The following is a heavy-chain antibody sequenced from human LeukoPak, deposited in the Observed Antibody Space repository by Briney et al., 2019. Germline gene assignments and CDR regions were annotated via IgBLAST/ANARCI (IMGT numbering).Heavy chain of an antibody. CDR3: ARAGDVYYYYMDV. Sequence: PGGSLRLSCAASGFTFSSYSMNWVRQAPGKGLEWVSSISSSSSSYIYYADSVKGRFTISRDNAKNSLYLQMNSLRAEDTAVYYCARAGDVYYYYMDVWGKGTTVTVSS. V-gene: IGHV3-21*01. D-gene: IGHD5-24*01. CDR2: ISSSSSSYI. CDR1: GFTFSSYS. J-gene: IGHJ6*03.